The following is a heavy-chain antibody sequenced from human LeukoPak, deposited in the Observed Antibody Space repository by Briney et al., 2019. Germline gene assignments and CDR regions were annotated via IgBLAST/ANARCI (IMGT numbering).Heavy chain of an antibody. V-gene: IGHV3-64*02. Sequence: GGSLRLSCAASGFTFGSYSMHWVRQAPGIGLEYVSAIAGDGHNTFYADSVMGRFTISRDNSKNTLYLQMGILRPEDMAVYYCARVSRGYDYWGQGVLVTVSS. CDR2: IAGDGHNT. J-gene: IGHJ4*02. D-gene: IGHD5-12*01. CDR1: GFTFGSYS. CDR3: ARVSRGYDY.